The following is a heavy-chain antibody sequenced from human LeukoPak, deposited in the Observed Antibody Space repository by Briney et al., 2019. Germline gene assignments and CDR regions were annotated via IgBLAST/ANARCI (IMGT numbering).Heavy chain of an antibody. J-gene: IGHJ4*02. D-gene: IGHD3-9*01. CDR1: GYTFTSYY. CDR2: INPSGGST. Sequence: ASVNVSCKASGYTFTSYYMHWVRQAPGQGLEWMGIINPSGGSTSYAQKFQGRVTMTRDTSKSTGYMELSSLRYEDTAVYYCARESPNYDILPGYYMSPFDYWGQGTLVTVSS. V-gene: IGHV1-46*01. CDR3: ARESPNYDILPGYYMSPFDY.